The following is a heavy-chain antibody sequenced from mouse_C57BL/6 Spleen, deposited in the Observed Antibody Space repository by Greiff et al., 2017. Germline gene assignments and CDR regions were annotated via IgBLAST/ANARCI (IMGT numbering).Heavy chain of an antibody. CDR2: ISSGGSYT. CDR1: GFTFSSYG. J-gene: IGHJ4*01. V-gene: IGHV5-6*02. D-gene: IGHD4-1*01. Sequence: DVKLVESGGDLVKPGGSLKLSCAASGFTFSSYGMSWVRQTPDKRLEWVATISSGGSYTYYPDSVKGRFTISRDNAKNTLYLQMSSLKSEDTAMYYCARHLGYYAMDYWGQGTSVTVSA. CDR3: ARHLGYYAMDY.